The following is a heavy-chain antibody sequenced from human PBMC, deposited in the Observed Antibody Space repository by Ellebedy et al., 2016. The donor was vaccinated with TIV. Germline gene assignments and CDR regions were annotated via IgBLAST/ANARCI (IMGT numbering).Heavy chain of an antibody. CDR3: ARVHCSITTCDYYYMDV. CDR1: GGSASRYF. D-gene: IGHD1-1*01. J-gene: IGHJ6*03. Sequence: SETLSLXFTLSGGSASRYFWSWIRQPAGKGLEWSGRIFTSGSFNYNPSLMSRVTMSVVTSKNQISLRLNSVTAADTAVYYCARVHCSITTCDYYYMDVWGKGTTVTVSS. V-gene: IGHV4-4*07. CDR2: IFTSGSF.